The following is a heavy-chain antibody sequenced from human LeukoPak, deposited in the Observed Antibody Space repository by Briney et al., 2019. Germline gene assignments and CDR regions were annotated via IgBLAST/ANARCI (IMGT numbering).Heavy chain of an antibody. D-gene: IGHD1-26*01. Sequence: GASVKVSCKASGYTFTSYGISWVRQAPGQGLEWMGWISAYNGNTNYAQELQGRVTMTTDTSTSTAYMELRSLRSDDTAVYYCAREGGDYYYYYMDVWGKGTTVTVSS. J-gene: IGHJ6*03. CDR3: AREGGDYYYYYMDV. V-gene: IGHV1-18*01. CDR2: ISAYNGNT. CDR1: GYTFTSYG.